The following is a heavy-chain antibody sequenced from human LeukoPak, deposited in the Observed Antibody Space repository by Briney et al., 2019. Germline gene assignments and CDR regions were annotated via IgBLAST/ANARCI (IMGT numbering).Heavy chain of an antibody. CDR3: ARAPAIFGVVIIPSYYYYYGMDV. D-gene: IGHD3-3*01. J-gene: IGHJ6*02. CDR1: GYTFTSYG. CDR2: ISAYNGNT. Sequence: ASVKVSCKASGYTFTSYGISWVRRAPGQGLEWMGWISAYNGNTNYAQKLQGRVTMTTDTSTSTAYMELRSLRSDDTAVYYCARAPAIFGVVIIPSYYYYYGMDVWGQGTTVTVSS. V-gene: IGHV1-18*01.